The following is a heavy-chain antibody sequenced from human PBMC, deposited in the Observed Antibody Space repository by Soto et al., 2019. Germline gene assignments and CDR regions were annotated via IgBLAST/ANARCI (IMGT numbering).Heavy chain of an antibody. V-gene: IGHV1-58*01. CDR1: GFTFTSSA. Sequence: EASVKVSCKASGFTFTSSAVQWVRQARGQRLEWIGWIGVGSGNTNYAQKFQDRVTMTTDTSTSTAYMELRSLRSDDTAVYYCARDRDKRWLQSRVNWFDPWGQGTLVTVSS. CDR3: ARDRDKRWLQSRVNWFDP. CDR2: IGVGSGNT. J-gene: IGHJ5*02. D-gene: IGHD5-12*01.